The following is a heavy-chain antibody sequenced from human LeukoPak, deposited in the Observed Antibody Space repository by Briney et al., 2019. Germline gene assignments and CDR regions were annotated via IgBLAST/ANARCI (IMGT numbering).Heavy chain of an antibody. CDR3: AKGSGGSCYSGIDY. Sequence: GGSLRLSCATSGFTFSGYAMNWVRQAPGKGLEWVSGISGSGITYYPNSVKGRFTISRDNSKNTLYLQMDGLRAGDTAVYYCAKGSGGSCYSGIDYWGQGTLVTVSS. CDR2: ISGSGIT. D-gene: IGHD2-15*01. V-gene: IGHV3-23*01. CDR1: GFTFSGYA. J-gene: IGHJ4*02.